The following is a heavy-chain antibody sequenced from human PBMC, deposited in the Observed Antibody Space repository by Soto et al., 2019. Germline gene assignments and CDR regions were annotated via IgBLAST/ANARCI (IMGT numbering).Heavy chain of an antibody. CDR3: AKTVYYDFWSGYGMDV. CDR2: ISFSSSYI. D-gene: IGHD3-3*01. Sequence: EVQLVESGGGLVKPGGSLRLSCAASGFTFDRYSMNWVRQAPGKGLEWLSFISFSSSYIFDADSVKGRFTISRDNAKNTLYLKMNNLSAEDTAVYYCAKTVYYDFWSGYGMDVWGQGTTVTVSS. CDR1: GFTFDRYS. V-gene: IGHV3-21*01. J-gene: IGHJ6*02.